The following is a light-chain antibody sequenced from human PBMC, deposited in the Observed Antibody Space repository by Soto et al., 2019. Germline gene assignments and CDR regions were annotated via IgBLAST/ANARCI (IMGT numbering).Light chain of an antibody. CDR3: QQRSNFIT. CDR1: QYVTNN. Sequence: EIVMTQSPGTVSVSPGERATLSCRASQYVTNNLAWYQQKPGQAPRLLIYHASIRATGIPARFSGSGSGTDFTLTISSLESEDFAVYYCQQRSNFITFGQGTRLEIK. V-gene: IGKV3-11*01. J-gene: IGKJ5*01. CDR2: HAS.